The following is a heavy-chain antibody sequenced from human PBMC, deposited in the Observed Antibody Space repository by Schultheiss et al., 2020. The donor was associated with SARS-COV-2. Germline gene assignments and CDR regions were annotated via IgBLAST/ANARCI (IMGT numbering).Heavy chain of an antibody. J-gene: IGHJ4*02. CDR1: GFTFSDYY. D-gene: IGHD6-19*01. CDR3: ARGGRQWPY. V-gene: IGHV3-30*03. CDR2: ISYDGSNK. Sequence: GGSLRLSCAASGFTFSDYYMSWIRQAPGKGLEWVAVISYDGSNKYYADSVKGRFTISRDNAKDSLYLRLNSLRVEDTAVYFCARGGRQWPYWGQGTLVTVSS.